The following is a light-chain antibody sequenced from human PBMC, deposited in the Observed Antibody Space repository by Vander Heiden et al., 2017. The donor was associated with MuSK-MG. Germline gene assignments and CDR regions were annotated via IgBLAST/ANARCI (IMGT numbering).Light chain of an antibody. J-gene: IGKJ2*01. CDR1: QSISSY. CDR2: AAS. CDR3: QQTDSNPLGT. Sequence: DIQMTQSPSSLSASVGDRVTITCRASQSISSYLNWYQQKPGKAPKLLIYAASSLQSGVPSRFSGSGYGTDFTLTISSRQPEDFAAYYCQQTDSNPLGTFGQGTKMEIK. V-gene: IGKV1-39*01.